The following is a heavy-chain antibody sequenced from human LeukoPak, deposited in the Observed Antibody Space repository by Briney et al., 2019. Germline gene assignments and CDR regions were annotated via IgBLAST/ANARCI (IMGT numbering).Heavy chain of an antibody. J-gene: IGHJ4*02. V-gene: IGHV3-74*01. CDR3: AGLSGSYYGKY. CDR1: GLTFSSYW. Sequence: GGPLRLSCAASGLTFSSYWMHWARQAPGKGLVWVSRINADGSFISYADSVKGRFTISRDNAKNTLYLQMSSLRAEDTAVYYCAGLSGSYYGKYWGQGILVTVSS. D-gene: IGHD1-26*01. CDR2: INADGSFI.